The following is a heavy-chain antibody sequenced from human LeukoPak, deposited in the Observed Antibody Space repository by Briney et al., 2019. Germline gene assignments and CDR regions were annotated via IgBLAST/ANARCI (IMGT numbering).Heavy chain of an antibody. D-gene: IGHD2-21*01. CDR1: GGSINSATYY. CDR2: IYSSGST. J-gene: IGHJ4*02. V-gene: IGHV4-39*01. CDR3: ARALAYCAGNCVTDYFDY. Sequence: SETLSLTCTVSGGSINSATYYWGWIRQPPGKGLEWIGTIYSSGSTSHTPSLESRVTMSVDTSKNQFFLKLTSVTAADTAVYYCARALAYCAGNCVTDYFDYWGQGALVTVSS.